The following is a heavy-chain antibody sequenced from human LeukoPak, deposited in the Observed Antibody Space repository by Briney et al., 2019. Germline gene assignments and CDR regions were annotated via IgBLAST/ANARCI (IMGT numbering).Heavy chain of an antibody. CDR1: GFTFGDYA. D-gene: IGHD1-26*01. J-gene: IGHJ4*02. CDR2: IRSKAYGGTT. CDR3: TRDRIVGATRFDY. Sequence: PGRSLRLSCTASGFTFGDYAMSWVRQAPGKGLEWVGFIRSKAYGGTTEYAASVKGRFTISRDDSKSIAYLQMNSLKTEDTAVYYCTRDRIVGATRFDYWGQGTLVTVSS. V-gene: IGHV3-49*04.